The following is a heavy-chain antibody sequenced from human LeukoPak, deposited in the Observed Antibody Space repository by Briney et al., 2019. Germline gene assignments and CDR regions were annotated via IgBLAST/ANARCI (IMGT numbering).Heavy chain of an antibody. CDR2: IIPILGIA. CDR3: AGVIYGSGNNWFDP. J-gene: IGHJ5*02. Sequence: SVKVSCKASGGTFSSYAISWVRQAPGQGLEWMGRIIPILGIANYARKFQGRVTITADKSTSTAYMELSSLRSEDTAVYHCAGVIYGSGNNWFDPWGQGTLVTVSS. D-gene: IGHD3-10*01. CDR1: GGTFSSYA. V-gene: IGHV1-69*04.